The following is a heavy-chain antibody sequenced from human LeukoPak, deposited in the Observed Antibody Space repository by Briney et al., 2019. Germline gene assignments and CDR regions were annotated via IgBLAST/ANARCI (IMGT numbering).Heavy chain of an antibody. Sequence: HPGKSLRLSCAASGLTFRNHAIHWVRQAPGKGLEWVTVISHDGGNDYYRDSVKGRFTISRDNSRNTVFLQMNSLRPGDTAVYYCVGSTAYYNMDVWGKGTTVTVSS. V-gene: IGHV3-30*04. CDR1: GLTFRNHA. CDR2: ISHDGGND. D-gene: IGHD2-2*01. J-gene: IGHJ6*03. CDR3: VGSTAYYNMDV.